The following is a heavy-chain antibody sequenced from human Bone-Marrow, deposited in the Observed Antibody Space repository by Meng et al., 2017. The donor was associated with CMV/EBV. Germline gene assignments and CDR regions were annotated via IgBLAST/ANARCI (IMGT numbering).Heavy chain of an antibody. Sequence: LRLSCTVSGGSISSGDYYWSWIRQPPGKGLEWIGYIYYSGSTYYNPSLKSRVTISVDTSKNQFSLKLSSVTAADTAVYYCASADSSGYSWFDPWGQGTLVTVSP. CDR3: ASADSSGYSWFDP. J-gene: IGHJ5*02. CDR1: GGSISSGDYY. V-gene: IGHV4-30-4*08. D-gene: IGHD3-22*01. CDR2: IYYSGST.